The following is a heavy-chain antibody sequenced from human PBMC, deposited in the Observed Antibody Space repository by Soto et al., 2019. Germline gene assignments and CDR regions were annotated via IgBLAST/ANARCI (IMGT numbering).Heavy chain of an antibody. J-gene: IGHJ6*03. V-gene: IGHV3-64*01. CDR3: ARRARPDFYYMDV. D-gene: IGHD6-6*01. Sequence: EVQLAESGGGLAQPGGSLRLSCAASGFTLSGYAMDWVRQAPGKGLEYVSGISSNGVGTYYANSVQGRFTISRDNSKNTVHLPMGSLRTEDMAVYYCARRARPDFYYMDVWGNGTTVTVSS. CDR1: GFTLSGYA. CDR2: ISSNGVGT.